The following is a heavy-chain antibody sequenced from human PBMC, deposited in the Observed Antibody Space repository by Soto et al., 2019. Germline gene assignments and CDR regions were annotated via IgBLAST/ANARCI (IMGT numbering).Heavy chain of an antibody. CDR1: GFTVSSNY. V-gene: IGHV3-53*01. CDR3: ARDRVESGYPEYFQH. Sequence: EVQLVESGGGVIQPGGSLRLSCAASGFTVSSNYMSWVRQAPGKGLEWVSVIYRGGSTYYADSVKGRFTISRDNSKHTLYLQMNSLRAEDTAVYYCARDRVESGYPEYFQHWGQGTLVTVSS. D-gene: IGHD3-22*01. J-gene: IGHJ1*01. CDR2: IYRGGST.